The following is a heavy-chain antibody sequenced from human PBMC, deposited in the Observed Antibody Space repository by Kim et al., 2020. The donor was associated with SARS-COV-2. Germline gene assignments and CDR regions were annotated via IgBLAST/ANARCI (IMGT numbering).Heavy chain of an antibody. D-gene: IGHD2-15*01. Sequence: GGSLRLSCAASGFTFGDYAMHWVRQAPEKGLEWVSFISWDGGNTHYADSVKGRFTISRDNSKNSLYLQMNSLRAEDTALYYCASQIFCSGGGYYDYYGMDVWGQGTTVTVSS. CDR2: ISWDGGNT. V-gene: IGHV3-43D*03. J-gene: IGHJ6*02. CDR3: ASQIFCSGGGYYDYYGMDV. CDR1: GFTFGDYA.